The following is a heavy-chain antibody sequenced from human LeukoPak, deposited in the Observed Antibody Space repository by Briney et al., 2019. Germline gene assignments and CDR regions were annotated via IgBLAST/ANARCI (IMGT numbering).Heavy chain of an antibody. CDR3: ARDPTYYDILTGPN. D-gene: IGHD3-9*01. CDR2: ISSSGSTI. CDR1: GFTFSDYY. J-gene: IGHJ4*02. Sequence: GGSLRLSCAASGFTFSDYYMSWIRQAPGKGLEWVSYISSSGSTIYYADSVKGRFTISRDNAKNSLYLQMNSLRAEDTAVYYCARDPTYYDILTGPNWGQGTLVTVSS. V-gene: IGHV3-11*04.